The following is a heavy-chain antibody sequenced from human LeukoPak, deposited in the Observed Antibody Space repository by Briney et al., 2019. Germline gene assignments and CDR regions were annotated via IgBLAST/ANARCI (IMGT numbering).Heavy chain of an antibody. D-gene: IGHD2-2*01. V-gene: IGHV1-8*01. CDR2: MNPNSGNT. J-gene: IGHJ6*03. CDR1: GYTFTSYD. CDR3: ARFKPILGCCSSTSCPYYMDV. Sequence: ASVKVSCKASGYTFTSYDINWVRQATGQGLEWMVWMNPNSGNTGYAQKFQGRVTMTRNNHISTAYMELSSLRSEDTAVYYCARFKPILGCCSSTSCPYYMDVWGKGTTVTVSS.